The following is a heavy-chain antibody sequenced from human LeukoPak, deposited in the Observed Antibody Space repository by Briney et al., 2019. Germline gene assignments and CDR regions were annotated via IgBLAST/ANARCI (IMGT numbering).Heavy chain of an antibody. Sequence: GASVKVSCKASGYTFTSYDINWVRQATGQGLEWMGWISAYNGNTNYAQKLQGRVTMTTDTSTSTAYMELRSLRSDDTAVYYCATRLRYFDYWGQGTLVTVSS. D-gene: IGHD4-17*01. CDR3: ATRLRYFDY. CDR1: GYTFTSYD. V-gene: IGHV1-18*01. CDR2: ISAYNGNT. J-gene: IGHJ4*02.